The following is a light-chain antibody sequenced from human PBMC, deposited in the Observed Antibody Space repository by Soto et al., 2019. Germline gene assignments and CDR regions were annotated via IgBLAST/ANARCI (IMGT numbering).Light chain of an antibody. CDR1: SSDVGGYNY. CDR2: DVS. J-gene: IGLJ1*01. Sequence: QSALTQPASVSGSPGQSITFSCTGTSSDVGGYNYVSWYQQHPGKAPKFMIYDVSNRPSGVSNRFSGCKSGNTASLTISGLQAEDEADYYCSSYTTSNTRQIVFGTGTKVTVL. CDR3: SSYTTSNTRQIV. V-gene: IGLV2-14*03.